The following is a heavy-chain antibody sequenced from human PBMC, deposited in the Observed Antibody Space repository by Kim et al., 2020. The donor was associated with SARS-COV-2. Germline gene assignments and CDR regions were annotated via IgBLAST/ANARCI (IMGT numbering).Heavy chain of an antibody. CDR2: IDPSDSYI. CDR1: GYSFMSYW. J-gene: IGHJ4*02. D-gene: IGHD2-15*01. Sequence: GESLKISCKSSGYSFMSYWIILVRQMPGKGLEWMGRIDPSDSYIKYSPSFQGHVTISADKSIKTAYLQWGSLKASDTAIYYCARGYCSGGSCPIDYWGQGNLVTVSS. CDR3: ARGYCSGGSCPIDY. V-gene: IGHV5-10-1*01.